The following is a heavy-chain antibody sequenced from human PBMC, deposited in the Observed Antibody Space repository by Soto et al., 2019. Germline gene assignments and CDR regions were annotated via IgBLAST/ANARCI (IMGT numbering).Heavy chain of an antibody. J-gene: IGHJ3*02. CDR3: AKEPKVLRFLEWLPNDAFDI. CDR1: GFTFSSYG. V-gene: IGHV3-23*04. D-gene: IGHD3-3*01. CDR2: ISGSGGST. Sequence: VQLVESGGGVVQPGRSLRLSCAASGFTFSSYGMHWVRQAPGKGLEWVSAISGSGGSTYYADSVKGRFTISRDNSKNTLYLQMNSLRAEDTAVYYCAKEPKVLRFLEWLPNDAFDIWGQGTMVTVSS.